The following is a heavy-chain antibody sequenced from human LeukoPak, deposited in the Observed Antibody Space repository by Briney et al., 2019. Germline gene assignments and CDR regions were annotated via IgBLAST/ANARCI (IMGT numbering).Heavy chain of an antibody. CDR2: INRSGST. Sequence: SDTLSLTCSVYDESLSGYYWGWFRQPPGKGLEWIGEINRSGSTNYNPSLMSRVTISVDTPKSQFSLKLSSVTAADTAVYYCARARSGSQRWFDPWGQGTLVTVSS. D-gene: IGHD3-3*01. CDR1: DESLSGYY. J-gene: IGHJ5*02. V-gene: IGHV4-34*01. CDR3: ARARSGSQRWFDP.